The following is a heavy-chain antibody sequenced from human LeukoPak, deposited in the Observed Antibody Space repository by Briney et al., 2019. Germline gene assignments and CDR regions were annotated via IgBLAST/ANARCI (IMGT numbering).Heavy chain of an antibody. CDR3: VYCSSTTCYMARPYY. D-gene: IGHD2-2*02. J-gene: IGHJ4*02. CDR2: INHSGST. CDR1: VGSFSGYY. V-gene: IGHV4-34*01. Sequence: SETLSLTCAVYVGSFSGYYWSWIRQPPGKGREWIGEINHSGSTNYNPSLKSRVTILVDTSKNQASLALSSVTAADTAVYYCVYCSSTTCYMARPYYWGQGTLVTVSS.